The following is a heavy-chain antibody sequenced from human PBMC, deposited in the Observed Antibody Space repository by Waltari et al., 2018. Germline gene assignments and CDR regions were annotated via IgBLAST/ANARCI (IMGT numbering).Heavy chain of an antibody. J-gene: IGHJ4*02. V-gene: IGHV3-21*02. CDR1: GFSFSSYN. Sequence: EEQLVESGGGLVKPGGSLSLSCEASGFSFSSYNMNWVRQAPGKGLEWVSSISSSGSYIHYADSLKGRFTISRDNAKNSLFLQMNGLRVEDTAVYFCARAGLTGTTRFDHWGQGTLVTVSS. CDR3: ARAGLTGTTRFDH. CDR2: ISSSGSYI. D-gene: IGHD1-7*01.